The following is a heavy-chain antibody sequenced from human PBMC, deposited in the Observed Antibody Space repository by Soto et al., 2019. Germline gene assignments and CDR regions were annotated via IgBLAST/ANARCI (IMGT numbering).Heavy chain of an antibody. V-gene: IGHV3-23*01. D-gene: IGHD3-10*01. Sequence: GGSLRLSCAASGFTFSTYPMSWVRQAPGKGLEWVSVISGGGGSTYYADSVKGHFTVSRDNSKNTVYLQMNSLRAEDTAVYYCAKVMSVVRGVPLKRPFDYWGQGTLVTVSS. CDR2: ISGGGGST. J-gene: IGHJ4*02. CDR3: AKVMSVVRGVPLKRPFDY. CDR1: GFTFSTYP.